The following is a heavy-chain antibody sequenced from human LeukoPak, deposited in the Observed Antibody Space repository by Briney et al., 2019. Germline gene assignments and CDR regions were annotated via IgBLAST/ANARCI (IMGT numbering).Heavy chain of an antibody. J-gene: IGHJ2*01. Sequence: SETLSLTCTVSGGSISSYYWNWIRQPPGKGLEWIGYIYSSGSTNYNSSLKSRVTISVDTSKNQFSLNLSSVTAADMAVYCCARVGWSFGYTSWYFDLWGRGTLVTVSS. CDR2: IYSSGST. V-gene: IGHV4-59*01. CDR1: GGSISSYY. CDR3: ARVGWSFGYTSWYFDL. D-gene: IGHD5-24*01.